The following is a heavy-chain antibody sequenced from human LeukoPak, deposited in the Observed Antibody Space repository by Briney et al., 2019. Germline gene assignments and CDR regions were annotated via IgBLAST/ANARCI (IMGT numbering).Heavy chain of an antibody. CDR1: GYTFSSYT. J-gene: IGHJ4*02. Sequence: ALVKVSCKASGYTFSSYTMNWVRQAPGQGLEWMGWINTNTGNPTYAQDYTGRFVFSLDTSVSTTYLQISRLKAEDTAVYYCARLYYDASGFSLLDYWGQGTQVTVSS. V-gene: IGHV7-4-1*02. D-gene: IGHD2-8*01. CDR2: INTNTGNP. CDR3: ARLYYDASGFSLLDY.